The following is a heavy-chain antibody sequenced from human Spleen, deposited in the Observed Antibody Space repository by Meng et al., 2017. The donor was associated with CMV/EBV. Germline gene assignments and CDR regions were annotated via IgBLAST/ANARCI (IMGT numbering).Heavy chain of an antibody. CDR2: ISSSSSSI. V-gene: IGHV3-48*04. CDR3: AGDQDGGYAIDY. CDR1: GFTFSSYS. D-gene: IGHD5-12*01. J-gene: IGHJ4*02. Sequence: GGSLRLSCAAFGFTFSSYSMNWVGQAPGKGLEWVSCISSSSSSIYYADSVKARFTISRDNAKNYLYLKMSSLRAEDTAVYYGAGDQDGGYAIDYWGQGTLVTVSS.